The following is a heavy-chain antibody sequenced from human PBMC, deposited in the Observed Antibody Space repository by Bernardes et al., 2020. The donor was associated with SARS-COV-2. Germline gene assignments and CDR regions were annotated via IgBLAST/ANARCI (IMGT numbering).Heavy chain of an antibody. V-gene: IGHV3-15*01. J-gene: IGHJ4*02. CDR3: GTGHHSASHDGY. Sequence: GGSLRLSCAASGFTFNRAWMSWVRQAPGKGLEWVGYIRSENDGGTPDYGAPVKGRFTISRDDSKTTIYLQINSPTTEDTAVYYCGTGHHSASHDGYWGRGTLVTVSS. CDR2: IRSENDGGTP. D-gene: IGHD3-3*01. CDR1: GFTFNRAW.